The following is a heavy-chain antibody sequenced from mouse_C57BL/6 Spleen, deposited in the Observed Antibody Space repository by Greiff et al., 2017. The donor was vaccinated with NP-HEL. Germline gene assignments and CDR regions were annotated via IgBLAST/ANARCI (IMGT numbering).Heavy chain of an antibody. CDR1: GYAFSSSW. D-gene: IGHD1-1*01. J-gene: IGHJ2*01. CDR2: IYPGDGDT. V-gene: IGHV1-82*01. CDR3: FITTVVARNY. Sequence: VQLQQSGPELVKPGASVKISCKASGYAFSSSWMNWVKQRPGKGLEWIGRIYPGDGDTNYNGKFKGKATLTADKSSSTAYMQLSSLTSEDSAVYFCFITTVVARNYWGQGTTLTVSS.